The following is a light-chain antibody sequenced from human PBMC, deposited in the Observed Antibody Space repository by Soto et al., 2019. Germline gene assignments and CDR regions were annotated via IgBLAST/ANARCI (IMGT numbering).Light chain of an antibody. CDR2: AAS. J-gene: IGKJ5*01. CDR3: QPYESIPLT. V-gene: IGKV1-9*01. Sequence: DIQLTQSPSFLSPSIGESVTITCRASQVISTSLAWYQVKPGKAPKLLIYAASTLESGVPSRFSATVSGTEFSLTITSLQPEDFALYYCQPYESIPLTFGQLTRLE. CDR1: QVISTS.